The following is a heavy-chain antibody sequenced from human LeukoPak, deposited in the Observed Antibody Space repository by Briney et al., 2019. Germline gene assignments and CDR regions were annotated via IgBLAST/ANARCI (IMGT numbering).Heavy chain of an antibody. CDR1: GYTFTGYY. D-gene: IGHD3-10*01. CDR2: INLSSGGT. V-gene: IGHV1-2*02. CDR3: ARDYLPITMVRGVKTDY. Sequence: GASVKVSCKASGYTFTGYYMHWVGQAPGQGFEWMGWINLSSGGTNYAQKFQGRVTMTRDTSISTAYMELSRLRSDDTAVYYCARDYLPITMVRGVKTDYWGQGTLVTVSS. J-gene: IGHJ4*02.